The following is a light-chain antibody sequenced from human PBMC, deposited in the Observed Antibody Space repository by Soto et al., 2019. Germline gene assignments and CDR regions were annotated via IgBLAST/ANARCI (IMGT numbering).Light chain of an antibody. CDR2: GAS. Sequence: EIVLTQSPGTLSSSLGERATLSCRASQSVSSSYLDWYQQRPGQAHSLLIDGASLRAAGIPDSFSGSGSGTDFTLTISMLEHEDFAVYYCQQYGSSPRTFGQGTKVEIK. V-gene: IGKV3-20*01. CDR3: QQYGSSPRT. J-gene: IGKJ1*01. CDR1: QSVSSSY.